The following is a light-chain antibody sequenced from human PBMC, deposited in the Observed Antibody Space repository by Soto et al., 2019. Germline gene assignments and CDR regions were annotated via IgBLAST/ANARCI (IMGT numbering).Light chain of an antibody. J-gene: IGKJ4*01. CDR1: QSVSSY. CDR3: PLRTYWPLT. Sequence: EIGMTQSASALSVSPWERATLYCRASQSVSSYLVWYQQKPGQAPRLLIYDASNRATGIPARFSGSGSGTDFTLTISSLEPEDFAVYYCPLRTYWPLTFCGG. CDR2: DAS. V-gene: IGKV3-11*01.